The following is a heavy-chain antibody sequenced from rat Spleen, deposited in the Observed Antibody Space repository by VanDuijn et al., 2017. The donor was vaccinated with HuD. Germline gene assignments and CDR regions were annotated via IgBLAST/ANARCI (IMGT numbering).Heavy chain of an antibody. CDR1: GFTFSNYD. CDR2: ISYDGSST. J-gene: IGHJ3*01. D-gene: IGHD1-1*01. V-gene: IGHV5-20*01. Sequence: EVQLVESGGGLVQPGRSMKLSCAASGFTFSNYDMAWVRQAPTKGLEWVASISYDGSSTYYPDSVKGRFTISRDNAKSTLYLEMNSLRSEDTATYYCTRDEATVGNWFAYWGQGTLVTVSS. CDR3: TRDEATVGNWFAY.